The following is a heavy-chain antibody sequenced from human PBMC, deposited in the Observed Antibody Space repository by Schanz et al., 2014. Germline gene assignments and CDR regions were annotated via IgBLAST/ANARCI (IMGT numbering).Heavy chain of an antibody. V-gene: IGHV4-34*01. J-gene: IGHJ6*02. CDR1: GGPFSGYF. CDR3: ARHLVNAYGMDV. Sequence: QVQLQQWGAGLLKPSETLSLTCAVYGGPFSGYFWSWIRQSPGKGLQWIGEIHHSGSIIYNPSLRSGAPISMDTPKNQFFLKVTSVTAADTAVYYCARHLVNAYGMDVWGQGTAVTVSS. CDR2: IHHSGSI. D-gene: IGHD3-3*02.